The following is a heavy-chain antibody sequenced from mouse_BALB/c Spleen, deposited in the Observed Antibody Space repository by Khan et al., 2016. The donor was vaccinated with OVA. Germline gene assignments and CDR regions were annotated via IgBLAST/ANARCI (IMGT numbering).Heavy chain of an antibody. J-gene: IGHJ3*01. V-gene: IGHV3-6*02. Sequence: EVQLQESGPGLVKPSQSLSLTCSVTGYSITSGYFWNWIRQFPGNILEWMGYIRSDGDSNYNPSLKNRISITRDTSKNRFFLKLNSVTPEDTATYYGARGGSSGPAWFTYWGQGTLVTVSA. CDR1: GYSITSGYF. CDR2: IRSDGDS. CDR3: ARGGSSGPAWFTY. D-gene: IGHD3-1*01.